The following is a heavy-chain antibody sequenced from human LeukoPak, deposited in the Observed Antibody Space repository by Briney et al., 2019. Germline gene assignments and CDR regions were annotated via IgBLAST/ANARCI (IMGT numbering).Heavy chain of an antibody. D-gene: IGHD3-22*01. Sequence: GGSLRLSCAASGFTFSNYATSWVRQAPGKGLEWVSVISGSGDSTYYADSVEGRFTISRDNSKNTLYLQMNSLRAEDTAVYYCAKGHDSSGYSQTFFDYWGQGTLVTVSS. CDR2: ISGSGDST. J-gene: IGHJ4*02. CDR3: AKGHDSSGYSQTFFDY. CDR1: GFTFSNYA. V-gene: IGHV3-23*01.